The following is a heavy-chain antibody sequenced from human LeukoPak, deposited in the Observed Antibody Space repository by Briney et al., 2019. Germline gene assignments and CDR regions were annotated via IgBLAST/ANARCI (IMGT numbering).Heavy chain of an antibody. V-gene: IGHV4-38-2*02. Sequence: SETLSLXCTVSGYSISSGYYWGWIRQPPGKGLEWIGSIYHSGSTYYNPSLKSRVTISVDTSKNQFSLKLSSVTAADTAVYYCARVTGRDFWSGYYYIFDYWGQGTLVTVSS. D-gene: IGHD3-3*01. J-gene: IGHJ4*02. CDR1: GYSISSGYY. CDR2: IYHSGST. CDR3: ARVTGRDFWSGYYYIFDY.